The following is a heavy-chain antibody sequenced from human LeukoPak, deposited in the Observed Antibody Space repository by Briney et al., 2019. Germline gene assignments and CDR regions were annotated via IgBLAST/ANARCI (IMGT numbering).Heavy chain of an antibody. Sequence: GGSLRLSCAASGLTFSTYEMNWVRQAPGKGLEWVSYISSSGSTMYYADSVKGQFTISRDNAKNSLFLQMNSLRAEDTAVYFCARVRRAAAGASHLDSWGQGTLVTVSS. D-gene: IGHD6-13*01. CDR2: ISSSGSTM. V-gene: IGHV3-48*03. CDR3: ARVRRAAAGASHLDS. CDR1: GLTFSTYE. J-gene: IGHJ4*02.